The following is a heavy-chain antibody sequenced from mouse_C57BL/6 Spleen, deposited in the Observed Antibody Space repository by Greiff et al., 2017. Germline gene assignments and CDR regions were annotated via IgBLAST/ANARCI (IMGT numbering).Heavy chain of an antibody. Sequence: QVQLQQPGAELVRPGSSVKLSCKASGYTFTSYWMDWVKQRPGQGLEWIGNIYPSDSGTHYNQKFKDKATLTVDKSSSTADMQLSSLTSEDSAVYYCARAGRVYAMGYWGQGTSVTVSS. CDR1: GYTFTSYW. CDR3: ARAGRVYAMGY. V-gene: IGHV1-61*01. CDR2: IYPSDSGT. J-gene: IGHJ4*01.